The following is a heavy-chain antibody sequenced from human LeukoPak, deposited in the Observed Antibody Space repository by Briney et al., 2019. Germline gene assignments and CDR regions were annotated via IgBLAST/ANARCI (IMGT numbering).Heavy chain of an antibody. CDR2: IYSSGST. CDR3: ARNGLEWLVFDY. V-gene: IGHV4-59*08. D-gene: IGHD3-3*01. J-gene: IGHJ4*02. CDR1: GGSISSYY. Sequence: PSETLSLTCTVSGGSISSYYWSWIRRPPGQGLEWIGYIYSSGSTNYNPSPKSRVTISVDTSKTQFSLKLSSVTAADTAVYYCARNGLEWLVFDYWGQGTLVTVSS.